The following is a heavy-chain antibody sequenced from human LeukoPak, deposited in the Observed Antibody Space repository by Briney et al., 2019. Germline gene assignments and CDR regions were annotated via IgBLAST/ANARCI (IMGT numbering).Heavy chain of an antibody. J-gene: IGHJ3*02. CDR2: IYYSGST. CDR1: GGSISSYY. D-gene: IGHD5-24*01. CDR3: ARVLVEMATIRTFDI. V-gene: IGHV4-59*01. Sequence: SETLSLTCTVSGGSISSYYWSWIRQPPGKGLQWIGYIYYSGSTNYNPSLKSRVTISVDTSKNQFSLKLSSVTAADTAVYCCARVLVEMATIRTFDIWGQGTMVTVSS.